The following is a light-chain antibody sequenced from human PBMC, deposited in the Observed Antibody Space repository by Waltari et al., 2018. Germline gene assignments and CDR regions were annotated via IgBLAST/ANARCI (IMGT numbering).Light chain of an antibody. CDR1: TSDVGSYNL. CDR3: CSYGGASIRV. CDR2: EVR. V-gene: IGLV2-23*02. Sequence: QSALTQPASVSGSPGQSITISCTGTTSDVGSYNLVSWYRQHPGEAPKLIIYEVRKRPSGVSDRFSGSTSGNTASLTIAGLQAEDEADYYCCSYGGASIRVFGGWTKLTVL. J-gene: IGLJ2*01.